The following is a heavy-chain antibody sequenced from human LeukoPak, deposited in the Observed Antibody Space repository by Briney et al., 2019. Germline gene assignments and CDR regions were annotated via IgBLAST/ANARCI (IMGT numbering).Heavy chain of an antibody. V-gene: IGHV1-2*02. D-gene: IGHD3-3*01. CDR3: AAVGVLRFLEWLHMDV. J-gene: IGHJ6*03. CDR2: INPNSGGT. Sequence: ASVKVSCKASGYTFTGYYMHWVRQAPGQGLEWMGWINPNSGGTNYAQKFQGRVTMTRDTSISTAYMELSRLRSEDTAVYYCAAVGVLRFLEWLHMDVWGKGTTVTVSS. CDR1: GYTFTGYY.